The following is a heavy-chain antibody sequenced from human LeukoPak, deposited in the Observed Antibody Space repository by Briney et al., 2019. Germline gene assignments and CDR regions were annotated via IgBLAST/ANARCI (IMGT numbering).Heavy chain of an antibody. CDR2: ISYDGSNK. CDR3: ARDPYYYGSGSYYSRPGRGSYFDY. Sequence: GGSLRLSCAASGFTFSSYAMHWVRQAPGKGLEWVAVISYDGSNKYYADSVKGRFTTSRDNSKNTLYLQMNSLRAEDTAVYYCARDPYYYGSGSYYSRPGRGSYFDYWGQGTLVTVSS. CDR1: GFTFSSYA. V-gene: IGHV3-30-3*01. D-gene: IGHD3-10*01. J-gene: IGHJ4*02.